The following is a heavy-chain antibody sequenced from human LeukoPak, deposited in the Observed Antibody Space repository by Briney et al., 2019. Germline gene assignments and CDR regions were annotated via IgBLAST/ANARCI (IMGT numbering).Heavy chain of an antibody. CDR2: MDQEGSQE. CDR3: ARESTEERPGC. J-gene: IGHJ4*02. Sequence: GGSLRLSCAASGFTLSDYWMSWVRQAPGKGRELVAKMDQEGSQENYVDAVQGPFTISRDDAKNSLYLQMSSLRAEDTAVLYCARESTEERPGCWGQGTLVTVSS. V-gene: IGHV3-7*01. CDR1: GFTLSDYW. D-gene: IGHD1-1*01.